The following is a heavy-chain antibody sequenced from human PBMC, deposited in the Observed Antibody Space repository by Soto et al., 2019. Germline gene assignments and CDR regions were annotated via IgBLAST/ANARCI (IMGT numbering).Heavy chain of an antibody. V-gene: IGHV4-39*01. CDR1: GGSISSSNYY. Sequence: QLQLQESGPGLVKPSETLSLTCTVSGGSISSSNYYWGWIRQPPGKGLEWIGSTYYSGSTYYNPSLKSRVTISVDTSKNPFSLKLSSVTAADTAVYYCARNPRIEEAGTPDYWGQGTLVTVSS. D-gene: IGHD6-13*01. J-gene: IGHJ4*02. CDR2: TYYSGST. CDR3: ARNPRIEEAGTPDY.